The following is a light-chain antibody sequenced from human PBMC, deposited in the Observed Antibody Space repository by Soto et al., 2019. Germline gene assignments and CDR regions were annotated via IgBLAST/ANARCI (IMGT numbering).Light chain of an antibody. CDR3: QSYDDTLSGSWV. CDR1: SSNVGAGSD. Sequence: QSVLTQPPSASGAPGQRVTISCSGSSSNVGAGSDVYWYQQLPGTAPRLLISVNNKRPSGVPDRFSGSKSGTSASLAITGLRPEDEAEYYCQSYDDTLSGSWVFGTGTKVTVL. V-gene: IGLV1-40*01. J-gene: IGLJ1*01. CDR2: VNN.